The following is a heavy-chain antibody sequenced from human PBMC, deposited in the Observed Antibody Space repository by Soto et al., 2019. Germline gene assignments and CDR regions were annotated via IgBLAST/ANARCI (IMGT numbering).Heavy chain of an antibody. CDR3: ATWHEREHAFDV. Sequence: DVQLVESGGGLIQPGESLRLSCAAFGLTISGKKYVAWVRQAPGQGLEWVSALYDVDGSFYADSVTGRFTTSSDSSKTTVYLQMNDLRPDDTAVYYCATWHEREHAFDVWGQGTTVTIYS. CDR2: LYDVDGS. J-gene: IGHJ3*01. V-gene: IGHV3-53*01. D-gene: IGHD1-1*01. CDR1: GLTISGKKY.